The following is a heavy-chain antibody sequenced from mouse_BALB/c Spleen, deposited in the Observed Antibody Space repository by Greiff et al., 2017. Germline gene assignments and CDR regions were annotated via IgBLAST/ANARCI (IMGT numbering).Heavy chain of an antibody. Sequence: VQLQQPGAELVRPGASVKLSCKASGYTFTSYWINWVKQRPGQGLEWIGNIYPSDSYTNYNQKFKDKATLTVDKSSSTAYMQLSSPTSEDSAVYYCTRGYGSSYLYYFDYWGQGTTLTVSS. D-gene: IGHD1-1*01. J-gene: IGHJ2*01. CDR2: IYPSDSYT. CDR3: TRGYGSSYLYYFDY. V-gene: IGHV1-69*02. CDR1: GYTFTSYW.